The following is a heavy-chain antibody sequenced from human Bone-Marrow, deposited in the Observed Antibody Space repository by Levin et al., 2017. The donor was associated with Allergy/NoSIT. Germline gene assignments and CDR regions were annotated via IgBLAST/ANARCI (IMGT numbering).Heavy chain of an antibody. V-gene: IGHV3-30*04. J-gene: IGHJ3*01. CDR1: EFSFSRYP. Sequence: GGSLRLSCAGSEFSFSRYPLYWVRQAPGQGLEWVTVISYDGSNKYYATSVKGRFTISRDNSKNTLYLEMNGLRLEDTGVYYCARGPFLEHDESGSVAFGALDLWGQGTMVIVSS. D-gene: IGHD3-3*01. CDR2: ISYDGSNK. CDR3: ARGPFLEHDESGSVAFGALDL.